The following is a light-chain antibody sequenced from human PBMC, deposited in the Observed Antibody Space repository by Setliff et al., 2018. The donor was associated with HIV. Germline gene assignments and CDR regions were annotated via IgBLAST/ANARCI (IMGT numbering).Light chain of an antibody. CDR2: DVS. CDR3: SSYTSSTTYV. V-gene: IGLV2-14*03. J-gene: IGLJ1*01. Sequence: QSVLTQPASVSGSPGQSITISCVGTRSDIGGYKYVSWYQQHPGNAPKLLIYDVSNRPSGISSRFSGSKSGNTASLSISGLQAEDEADYYCSSYTSSTTYVFGSGTKV. CDR1: RSDIGGYKY.